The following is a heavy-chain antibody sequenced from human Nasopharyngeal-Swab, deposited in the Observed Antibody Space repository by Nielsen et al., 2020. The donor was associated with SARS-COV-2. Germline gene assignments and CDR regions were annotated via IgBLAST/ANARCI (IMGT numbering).Heavy chain of an antibody. J-gene: IGHJ6*02. CDR3: ARWTLFWSGYSVPYYYYGMDV. V-gene: IGHV1-18*01. D-gene: IGHD3-3*01. CDR1: GYTFTSYG. Sequence: ASVKVSCKASGYTFTSYGISWVRQAPGQGLEWMGWISAYNGNTNYAQKLQGRVTMTRDTSTSTVYMELSSLRSEDTAVYYCARWTLFWSGYSVPYYYYGMDVWGQGTTVTVSS. CDR2: ISAYNGNT.